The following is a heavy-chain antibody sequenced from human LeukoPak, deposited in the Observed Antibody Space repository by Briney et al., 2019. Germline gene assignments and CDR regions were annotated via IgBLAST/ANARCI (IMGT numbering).Heavy chain of an antibody. CDR2: ISGSGGST. CDR1: GFTFSSYA. V-gene: IGHV3-23*01. D-gene: IGHD3-10*01. Sequence: LTGGSLRLSCAASGFTFSSYAMSWVRQAPGKGLEWVSAISGSGGSTYYADSVKGRFTISRDNSKNTLYLQMNSLRAEDTAVYYCAKDGGSGSYYNFHWGQGTLVTASS. CDR3: AKDGGSGSYYNFH. J-gene: IGHJ4*02.